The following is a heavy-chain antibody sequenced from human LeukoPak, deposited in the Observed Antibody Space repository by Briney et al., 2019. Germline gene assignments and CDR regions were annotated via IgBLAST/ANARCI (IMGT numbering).Heavy chain of an antibody. D-gene: IGHD5-18*01. CDR1: GGSISSSSYY. Sequence: SETLSLTCTVSGGSISSSSYYWGWIRQPPGKGLEWIGSIYYSGSTYYNPSLKSRVTISVDTSKNQFSLKLSSVTAADTAVYYCARVMMEYSYGREFDPWGQGTLVTVSS. CDR3: ARVMMEYSYGREFDP. V-gene: IGHV4-39*07. J-gene: IGHJ5*02. CDR2: IYYSGST.